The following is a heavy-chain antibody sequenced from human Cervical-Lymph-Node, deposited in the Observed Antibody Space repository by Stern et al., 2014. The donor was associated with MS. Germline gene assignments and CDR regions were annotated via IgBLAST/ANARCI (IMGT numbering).Heavy chain of an antibody. Sequence: EVQLVESGGGLVQPGGSLRLSCAAAGIIFGGYGMHWGRQAPGKGLEGVAGISWNSGDIAYTDSVKGRFTISRDNAKNSLYLHMNSLRAEDTALYYCAKDLGEVFYYGMDVWGQGTTVTVSS. CDR3: AKDLGEVFYYGMDV. V-gene: IGHV3-9*01. CDR2: ISWNSGDI. D-gene: IGHD2-21*01. J-gene: IGHJ6*02. CDR1: GIIFGGYG.